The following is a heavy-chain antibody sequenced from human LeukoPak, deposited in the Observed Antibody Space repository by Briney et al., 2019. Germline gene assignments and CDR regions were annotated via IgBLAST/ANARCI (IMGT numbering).Heavy chain of an antibody. V-gene: IGHV3-30-3*01. D-gene: IGHD1-26*01. CDR3: ARGLLGTTTSYFDY. Sequence: GGSLRLSCAASGFTVSTNYVSWVRQAPGKGLEWVAVITYDGSNKYYAESVKGRFTISRDNSKNTLDLQMNSLRAEDTAVYYCARGLLGTTTSYFDYWGQGTLVTVSS. J-gene: IGHJ4*02. CDR1: GFTVSTNY. CDR2: ITYDGSNK.